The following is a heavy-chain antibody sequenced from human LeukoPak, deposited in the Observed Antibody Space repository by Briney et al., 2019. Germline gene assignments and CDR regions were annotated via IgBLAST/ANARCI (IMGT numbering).Heavy chain of an antibody. V-gene: IGHV1-46*01. CDR2: INPSGGST. J-gene: IGHJ4*02. Sequence: ASVKVSCKASGYTFTSYYMHWVRQAPGQGLEWMGIINPSGGSTSYAQKFQGRVTMTRDTSTSTVYMELSSLRSEDTAVYYCARDRDTAMVVNYFDYWGQGTLVTVSS. CDR3: ARDRDTAMVVNYFDY. D-gene: IGHD5-18*01. CDR1: GYTFTSYY.